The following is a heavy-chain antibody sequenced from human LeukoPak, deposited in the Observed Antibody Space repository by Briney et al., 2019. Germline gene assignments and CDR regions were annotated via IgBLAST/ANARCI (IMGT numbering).Heavy chain of an antibody. CDR2: IKQDGGEK. V-gene: IGHV3-7*01. CDR3: ARLGGSYYTY. J-gene: IGHJ4*02. CDR1: GFAIRSNR. Sequence: GGSLRLSCVASGFAIRSNRMSSVRQAPGKGLEWVANIKQDGGEKYYVDSVKGRFPISTDNAKNSLFLQMNSLTVEDTAVYYCARLGGSYYTYWGQGTLVTVSS. D-gene: IGHD1-26*01.